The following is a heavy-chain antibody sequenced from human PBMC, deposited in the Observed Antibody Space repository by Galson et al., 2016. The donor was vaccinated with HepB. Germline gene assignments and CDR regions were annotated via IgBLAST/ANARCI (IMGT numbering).Heavy chain of an antibody. CDR3: ARSVALAGIDAFDI. Sequence: SLRLSCAASGFTFSSYAMHWVRQAPGKGLEWVAVISHDARNKYFADSVKGRCTLSRDNSKNTLYLQVSSLRVEDTALYYCARSVALAGIDAFDIWGQGTMVTVSS. CDR1: GFTFSSYA. D-gene: IGHD6-19*01. V-gene: IGHV3-30*04. CDR2: ISHDARNK. J-gene: IGHJ3*02.